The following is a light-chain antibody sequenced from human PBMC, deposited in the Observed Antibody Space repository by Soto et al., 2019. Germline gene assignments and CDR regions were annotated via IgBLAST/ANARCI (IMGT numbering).Light chain of an antibody. Sequence: EIVLTQSPATLSLSPGERASLSCRASQSLSSYLAWYQQRPGQAPRLLIYDASNRDAGIPARFSGSGSGTYFTLTLRSLEPEDFAVYYCQKRYDWRNFGQGTKLEIK. CDR3: QKRYDWRN. J-gene: IGKJ2*01. CDR1: QSLSSY. V-gene: IGKV3-11*01. CDR2: DAS.